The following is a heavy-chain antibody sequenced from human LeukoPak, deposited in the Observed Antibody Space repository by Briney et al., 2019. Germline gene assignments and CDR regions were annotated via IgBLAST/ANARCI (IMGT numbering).Heavy chain of an antibody. CDR1: GGSISSYY. V-gene: IGHV4-4*07. D-gene: IGHD3-3*01. J-gene: IGHJ6*03. CDR3: ARVTFDFSYYYMDV. Sequence: SETLSLTCTVSGGSISSYYWSWIRQPAGKGLEWIGRIYTSGSTNYNPSLKSRVTMSVDTSKNQFSLKLSSVTAADTAVYYCARVTFDFSYYYMDVWGKGTTVTVSS. CDR2: IYTSGST.